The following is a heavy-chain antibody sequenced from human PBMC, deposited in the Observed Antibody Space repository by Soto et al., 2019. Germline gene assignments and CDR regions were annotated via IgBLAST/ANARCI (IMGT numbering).Heavy chain of an antibody. Sequence: GGSLRLSCKGSGYSFTSYWIGWVRQMPGKGLEWMGIIYPGDSDTRYSPSFQGQVTISADKSISTAYLQWSSLKASDTAMYYCATYNWNDVYYFDYWGQGTLVTVSS. CDR1: GYSFTSYW. V-gene: IGHV5-51*01. CDR3: ATYNWNDVYYFDY. D-gene: IGHD1-1*01. CDR2: IYPGDSDT. J-gene: IGHJ4*02.